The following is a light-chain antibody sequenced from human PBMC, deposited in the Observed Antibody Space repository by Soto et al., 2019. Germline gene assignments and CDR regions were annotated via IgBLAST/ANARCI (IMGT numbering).Light chain of an antibody. CDR3: QQSYSTPPT. CDR2: AAT. V-gene: IGKV1-39*01. CDR1: QGISSY. J-gene: IGKJ1*01. Sequence: DIQMTQSPSSLSASVGDRVTITCRASQGISSYLNWYQQKPGKAPKLLIYAATSLQSGVPSRFSGSRSGTDFTLTINSLQPEDFATYYCQQSYSTPPTFGQGTTVQIK.